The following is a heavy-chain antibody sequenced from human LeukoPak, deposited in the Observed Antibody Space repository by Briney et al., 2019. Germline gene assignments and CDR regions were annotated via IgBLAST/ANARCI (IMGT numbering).Heavy chain of an antibody. CDR2: INGDGSST. CDR3: ARDQIVGAPFSGFDY. CDR1: GFTFSSYW. D-gene: IGHD1-26*01. J-gene: IGHJ4*02. V-gene: IGHV3-74*01. Sequence: GSLRLSCAASGFTFSSYWMHWVRQAPGKGLVWVSRINGDGSSTSYADSVKGRFTISRDNAKNTLYLQMNSLRAEDTAVYYCARDQIVGAPFSGFDYWGQGTLVTVSS.